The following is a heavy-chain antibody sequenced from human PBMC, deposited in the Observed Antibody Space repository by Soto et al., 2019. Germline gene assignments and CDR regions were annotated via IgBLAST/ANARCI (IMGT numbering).Heavy chain of an antibody. CDR1: GFTFSSYA. J-gene: IGHJ4*02. CDR2: ISGSGGST. CDR3: AKSFYDKSGYYGLLDY. V-gene: IGHV3-23*01. Sequence: GGSLRLSCAASGFTFSSYAMSWVRQAPGKGLEWVSAISGSGGSTYYADSVKGRFTISRDNSKNTLYLQMISLRAEDTAVYYCAKSFYDKSGYYGLLDYWGQGTLVXXXS. D-gene: IGHD3-22*01.